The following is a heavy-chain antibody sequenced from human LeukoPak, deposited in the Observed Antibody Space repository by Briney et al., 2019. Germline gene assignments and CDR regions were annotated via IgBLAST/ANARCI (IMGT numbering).Heavy chain of an antibody. CDR2: IYPGDSDT. D-gene: IGHD3-22*01. V-gene: IGHV5-51*01. J-gene: IGHJ4*02. CDR3: ARPYDSSGYYASGIDY. Sequence: GESLKISCKGSGYSFTSYWIGWVRQMPGKGLEWMGIIYPGDSDTRYSPSFQGQVTISADKSISTAYLQWSSLKASDTVMYYCARPYDSSGYYASGIDYWGQGTLVTVSS. CDR1: GYSFTSYW.